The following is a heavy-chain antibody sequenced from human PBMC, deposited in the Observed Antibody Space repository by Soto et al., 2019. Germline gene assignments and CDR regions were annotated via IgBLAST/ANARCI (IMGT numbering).Heavy chain of an antibody. Sequence: PSETLSLTCTVSGGSISSYYWSWIRQPPGKGLEWIGYIYYSGSTNYNPSLKSRVTISVDTSKNQFSLKLSSVTAADTAVYYCARIGGPHSGRDHFDYWGQGTLVTVSS. CDR2: IYYSGST. CDR1: GGSISSYY. CDR3: ARIGGPHSGRDHFDY. D-gene: IGHD1-26*01. J-gene: IGHJ4*02. V-gene: IGHV4-59*08.